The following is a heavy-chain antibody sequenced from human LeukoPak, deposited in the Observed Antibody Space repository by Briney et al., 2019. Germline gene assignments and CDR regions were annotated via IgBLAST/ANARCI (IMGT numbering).Heavy chain of an antibody. CDR1: GGSISSYY. Sequence: SETLSLTCTVSGGSISSYYWSWIRQPAGKGLEWIGHIYTSESTSYNPSLKSRVTMSVDTSKNQFSLRLSSVTAADTAVYYCAGGYCSRANCLKVYFYWGQGTLVTASS. D-gene: IGHD2-2*01. J-gene: IGHJ4*02. CDR3: AGGYCSRANCLKVYFY. V-gene: IGHV4-4*07. CDR2: IYTSEST.